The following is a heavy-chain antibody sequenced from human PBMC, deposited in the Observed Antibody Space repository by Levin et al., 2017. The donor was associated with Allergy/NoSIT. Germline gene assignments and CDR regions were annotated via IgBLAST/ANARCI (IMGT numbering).Heavy chain of an antibody. CDR3: VKDSITES. V-gene: IGHV3-30*18. CDR1: GFTFNNYG. CDR2: ISHDGSDK. D-gene: IGHD1-14*01. J-gene: IGHJ5*02. Sequence: SCAASGFTFNNYGIHWVRQAPGKGLEWVTFISHDGSDKYYADSVKGRFTISRDNSKHTLYLQMNSLRAEDTAVYYCVKDSITESWGQGTLVTVSS.